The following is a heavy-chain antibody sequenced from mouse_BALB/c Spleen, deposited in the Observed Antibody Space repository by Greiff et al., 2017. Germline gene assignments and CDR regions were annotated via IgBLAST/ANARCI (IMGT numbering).Heavy chain of an antibody. CDR3: AREGVITTVVAPFDY. Sequence: VQLQQSGAELVRPGVSVKISCKGSGYTFTDYAMHWVKQSHAKSLEWIGVISTYYGDASYNQKFKGKATMTVDKSSSTAYMELARLTSEDSAIYYCAREGVITTVVAPFDYWGQGTTLTVSS. V-gene: IGHV1S137*01. CDR2: ISTYYGDA. D-gene: IGHD1-1*01. J-gene: IGHJ2*01. CDR1: GYTFTDYA.